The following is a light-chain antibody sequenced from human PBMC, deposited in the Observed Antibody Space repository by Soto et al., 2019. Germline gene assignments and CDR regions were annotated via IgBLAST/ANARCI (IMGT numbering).Light chain of an antibody. J-gene: IGKJ1*01. V-gene: IGKV3-20*01. CDR2: AAY. Sequence: EIVLTEFPGTVSLSPGERATLSCRASQSVTSSYLAWYQQKPGQAPRLLIYAAYSRATGIPDRFSGSGSGTDFTLTISRLEPEDFEMYYCQQHGISRVRTFGQGTKV. CDR3: QQHGISRVRT. CDR1: QSVTSSY.